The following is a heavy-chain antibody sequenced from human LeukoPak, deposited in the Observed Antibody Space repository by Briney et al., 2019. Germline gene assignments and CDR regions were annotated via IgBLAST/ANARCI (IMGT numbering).Heavy chain of an antibody. D-gene: IGHD6-13*01. CDR1: GGTFSSYA. V-gene: IGHV1-69*06. CDR3: ARAMHSSSWYGDAFDI. CDR2: IIPIFGTA. J-gene: IGHJ3*02. Sequence: GASVKVSCKASGGTFSSYAISWVRQAPGQGLEWMGEIIPIFGTANYAQKFQGRVTITADKSTSTAYMELSSLRSEDTAVYYCARAMHSSSWYGDAFDIWGQGTMVTVSS.